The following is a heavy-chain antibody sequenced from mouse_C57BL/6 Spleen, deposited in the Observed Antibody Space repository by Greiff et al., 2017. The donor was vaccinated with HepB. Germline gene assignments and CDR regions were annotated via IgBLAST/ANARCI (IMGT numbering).Heavy chain of an antibody. CDR2: ISSGGSTI. CDR1: GFTFSDYG. D-gene: IGHD4-1*01. CDR3: ARPNWDYFDY. V-gene: IGHV5-17*01. J-gene: IGHJ2*01. Sequence: EVKAVESGGGLVKPGGSLKLSCAASGFTFSDYGMHWVRQAPEKGLEWVAYISSGGSTIYYADTVKGRFTISRDNAKNTLFLQMTSLRSEDTAMYYCARPNWDYFDYWGQGTTLTVSS.